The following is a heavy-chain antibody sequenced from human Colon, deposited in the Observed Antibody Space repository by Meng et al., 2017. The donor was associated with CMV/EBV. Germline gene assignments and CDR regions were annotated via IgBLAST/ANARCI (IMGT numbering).Heavy chain of an antibody. CDR3: ARGPRGGTELLDY. D-gene: IGHD1-26*01. Sequence: ASVKVSCKASGYTFTRYDIIWVRQAAGQGLEWLGWMNPYTGSTEYTQKVQGRFTVTTDNSKSTAYMDLTGLRSEDTAVYFCARGPRGGTELLDYWGQGTLVTVSS. V-gene: IGHV1-8*01. CDR1: GYTFTRYD. J-gene: IGHJ4*02. CDR2: MNPYTGST.